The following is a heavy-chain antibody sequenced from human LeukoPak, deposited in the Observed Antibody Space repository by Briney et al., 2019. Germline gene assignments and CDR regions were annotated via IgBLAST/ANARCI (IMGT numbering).Heavy chain of an antibody. CDR2: ITYDGYKE. V-gene: IGHV3-30-3*01. J-gene: IGHJ5*02. Sequence: PGTSLRLSCAASGFTLNSYAMHWVRQAPGMGLEWVAVITYDGYKEFYADSVKGRFTISRDNAKNSLYLQMNSLRAEDTAVYYCAREIDPWGQGTLVTVSS. CDR1: GFTLNSYA. CDR3: AREIDP.